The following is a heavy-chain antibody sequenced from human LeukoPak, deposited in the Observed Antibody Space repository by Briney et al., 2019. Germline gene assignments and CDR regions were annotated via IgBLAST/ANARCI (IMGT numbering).Heavy chain of an antibody. CDR1: GFTFSSYS. D-gene: IGHD6-6*01. Sequence: GGSLRLSCAASGFTFSSYSMNWVRQAPGKGLEWVSSISSSSSYIYYADSVKGRFTISGDNAKNSLYLQMNSLRAEDTAVFFCARDRRGPYSSSSEYYFDSWGQGTLVTVSS. V-gene: IGHV3-21*01. CDR3: ARDRRGPYSSSSEYYFDS. CDR2: ISSSSSYI. J-gene: IGHJ4*02.